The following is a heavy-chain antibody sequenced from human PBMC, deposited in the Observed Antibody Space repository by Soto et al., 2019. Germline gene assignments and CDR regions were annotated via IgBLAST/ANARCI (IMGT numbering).Heavy chain of an antibody. V-gene: IGHV3-48*03. CDR2: ISPSGTT. Sequence: GGSLRLSCAVSGLTFSSYEMNWVRQAPEKGLEWVSYISPSGTTIYADSVRGRFTISRDNAKNSLYLQMDSLRAEDTAVYYCARGGYCDTTTCYRLNAFDVWGQGTVVTVSS. D-gene: IGHD2-2*01. CDR1: GLTFSSYE. J-gene: IGHJ3*01. CDR3: ARGGYCDTTTCYRLNAFDV.